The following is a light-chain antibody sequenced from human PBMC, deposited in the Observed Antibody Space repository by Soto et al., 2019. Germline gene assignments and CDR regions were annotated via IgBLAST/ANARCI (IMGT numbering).Light chain of an antibody. Sequence: DIQMTQSPSSLSASVGDRVTITCRASQIIDNYLSWYQQIPGKAPKLLIYAASNLQRGVPSRFSGRGSGTEFTLTISNVRPEDFAVYYCQQYRSWPRTFGQGTKVDI. J-gene: IGKJ1*01. CDR2: AAS. CDR1: QIIDNY. V-gene: IGKV1-39*01. CDR3: QQYRSWPRT.